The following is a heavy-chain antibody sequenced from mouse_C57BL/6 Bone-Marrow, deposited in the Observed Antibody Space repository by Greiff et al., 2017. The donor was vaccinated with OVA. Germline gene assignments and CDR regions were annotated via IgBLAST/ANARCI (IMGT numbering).Heavy chain of an antibody. CDR2: IRSKSSNYAT. Sequence: EVKLMESGGGLVQPTGSLPLSCAASGFTFHTYAMHWVRQAPGKGLEWVARIRSKSSNYATYYADSVKDRFTISSDDSQSMLYLQMNNQKTEDTARYYCVRDKGEYGYYYAMDYWGQGTSVTVSS. CDR1: GFTFHTYA. V-gene: IGHV10-3*01. J-gene: IGHJ4*01. CDR3: VRDKGEYGYYYAMDY. D-gene: IGHD2-13*01.